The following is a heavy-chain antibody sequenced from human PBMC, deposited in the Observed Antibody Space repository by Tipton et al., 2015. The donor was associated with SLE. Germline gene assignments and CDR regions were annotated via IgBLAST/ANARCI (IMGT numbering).Heavy chain of an antibody. CDR3: ARDSRWLPDY. Sequence: SLRLSCAASGFTFSSYGMSWVRQAPGKGLEWVSGISGSGANTYYADSVKGRFTISKDNSRNTLYLEMNSLRAEDTALYYCARDSRWLPDYWGQGTLVTVSS. D-gene: IGHD5-12*01. CDR2: ISGSGANT. J-gene: IGHJ4*02. CDR1: GFTFSSYG. V-gene: IGHV3-23*01.